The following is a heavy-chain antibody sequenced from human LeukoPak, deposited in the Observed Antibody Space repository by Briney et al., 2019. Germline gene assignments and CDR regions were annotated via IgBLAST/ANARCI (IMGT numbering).Heavy chain of an antibody. CDR2: IIPILGIA. CDR1: GGTFSSYT. D-gene: IGHD3-16*01. J-gene: IGHJ4*02. Sequence: ASVKVSCKASGGTFSSYTISWVRQAPGQGLEWMGRIIPILGIANYAQKFQGSVTITADKSTSTAYMELSSLRSEDTAVYYCAAHARLGDSRLDYWGQGTLVTVSS. CDR3: AAHARLGDSRLDY. V-gene: IGHV1-69*02.